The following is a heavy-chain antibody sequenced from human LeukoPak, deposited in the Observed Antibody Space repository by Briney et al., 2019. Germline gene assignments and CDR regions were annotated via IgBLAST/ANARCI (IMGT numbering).Heavy chain of an antibody. Sequence: ASVKVSCKASGYTFTSYYMHWVRQAPGQGLQWMGIINPSGGSTTYAQKFQGRATMTSDMSTSTVYMELSSLRSEDTAVYYCATSRRYCSSTSCYGFDYWGQGTLVAVSS. CDR2: INPSGGST. CDR1: GYTFTSYY. J-gene: IGHJ4*02. CDR3: ATSRRYCSSTSCYGFDY. V-gene: IGHV1-46*01. D-gene: IGHD2-2*01.